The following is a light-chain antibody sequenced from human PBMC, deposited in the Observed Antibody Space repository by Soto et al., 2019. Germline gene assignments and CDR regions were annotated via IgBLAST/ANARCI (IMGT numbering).Light chain of an antibody. V-gene: IGLV2-8*01. CDR3: SSYEGTDVL. J-gene: IGLJ2*01. CDR2: EVS. CDR1: SSDVGGYNY. Sequence: QSALTQPPSASGSPGQSVTISCTGTSSDVGGYNYVSWYQQHPGKAPKFMIYEVSKRPSGVPDRFSGSKSGNTASLTVSGLQAEDEADYYCSSYEGTDVLFSGGTKLTVL.